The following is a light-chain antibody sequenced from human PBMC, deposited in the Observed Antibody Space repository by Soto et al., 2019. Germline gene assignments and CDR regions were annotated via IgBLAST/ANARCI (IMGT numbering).Light chain of an antibody. Sequence: EIVLTQSPGTLSLSPGERATLSCRASQSVSSSYLAWYQQKPGQAPRLLIYGASSRATGIPDRFSGSGSGTDFPLTISRLEPEDFAVYYCQKYGSSPPAVIFGGGTKVDIK. J-gene: IGKJ4*01. CDR1: QSVSSSY. CDR2: GAS. CDR3: QKYGSSPPAVI. V-gene: IGKV3-20*01.